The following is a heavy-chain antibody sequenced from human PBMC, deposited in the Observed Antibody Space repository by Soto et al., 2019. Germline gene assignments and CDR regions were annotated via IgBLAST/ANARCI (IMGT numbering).Heavy chain of an antibody. CDR3: ARVSLPYXYDSSGYHRYYYYGMDV. V-gene: IGHV4-59*01. Sequence: KPSETLSLTCAVSGGSISSYYWSWIRQPPGKGLEWFGYIYYSGSTNYNPSLKSRVTISVDTSKNQFSLKLSSVTAADPAVYYCARVSLPYXYDSSGYHRYYYYGMDVWGQGTTVTVSS. CDR1: GGSISSYY. CDR2: IYYSGST. J-gene: IGHJ6*02. D-gene: IGHD3-22*01.